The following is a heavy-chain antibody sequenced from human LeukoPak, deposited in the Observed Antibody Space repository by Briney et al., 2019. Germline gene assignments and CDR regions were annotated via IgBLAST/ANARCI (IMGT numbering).Heavy chain of an antibody. D-gene: IGHD4-23*01. Sequence: AGSLRLSCAASGFTFSSYSMNWVRQAPGKGLEWVSSISSSSSYIYYADSVKGRFTISRDNAKNSLYLQMNSLRAEDTAVYYCARALVTPGYFDYGGQGTLVTVSS. CDR1: GFTFSSYS. CDR2: ISSSSSYI. CDR3: ARALVTPGYFDY. J-gene: IGHJ4*02. V-gene: IGHV3-21*01.